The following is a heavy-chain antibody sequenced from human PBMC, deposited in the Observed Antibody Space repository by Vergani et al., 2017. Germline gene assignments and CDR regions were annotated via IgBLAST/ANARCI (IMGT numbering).Heavy chain of an antibody. CDR1: GFSLSTSGMC. CDR2: IDWDDDK. V-gene: IGHV2-70*01. D-gene: IGHD3-22*01. J-gene: IGHJ4*02. Sequence: QVTLRESGPALVKPTQTLTLTCTFSGFSLSTSGMCVSWIRQPPGKALEWLALIDWDDDKYYSTSLKTRLTISKDTSKNQVVLTMTNMDPVDTATYYCARMSYYDSIGSKSFDYWGQGTLVTVSS. CDR3: ARMSYYDSIGSKSFDY.